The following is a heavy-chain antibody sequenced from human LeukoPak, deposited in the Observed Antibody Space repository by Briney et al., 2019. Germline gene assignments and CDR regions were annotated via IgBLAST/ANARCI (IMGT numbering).Heavy chain of an antibody. V-gene: IGHV4-39*01. CDR1: GGSISSSSYY. CDR3: ASRKDYYGMDV. Sequence: PSETLSLTCTVSGGSISSSSYYWGWIRQPPGKGLEWIGSIYYSGSTYYNPSLKSRVTISVDTSKNQFSLKLSSVTAADTAVYYCASRKDYYGMDVWGQGTTVTVSS. CDR2: IYYSGST. J-gene: IGHJ6*02.